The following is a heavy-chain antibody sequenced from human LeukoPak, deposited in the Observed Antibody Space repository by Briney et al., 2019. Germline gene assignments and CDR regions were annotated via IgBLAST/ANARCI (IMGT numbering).Heavy chain of an antibody. J-gene: IGHJ4*02. CDR3: AKLTSGWYVIY. Sequence: SETLSLTCTVSGGSISNSGYYWGWIRQPPGKGLEWIGSIYYTGNTYYNPSLNSRVTISVDTSKNQFSLKLSSVTDADTAIYYCAKLTSGWYVIYWGQGTLVTVSS. D-gene: IGHD6-19*01. CDR2: IYYTGNT. V-gene: IGHV4-39*01. CDR1: GGSISNSGYY.